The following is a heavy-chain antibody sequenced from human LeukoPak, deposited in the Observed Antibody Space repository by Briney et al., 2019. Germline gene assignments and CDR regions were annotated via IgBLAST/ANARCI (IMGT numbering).Heavy chain of an antibody. Sequence: GGSLRLSCAASGFTFSSYSMNWVRQAPGKGLEWVSYISSSSSTIFYADSVKGRFTISRDNAKNSLYLQVNSLRAEDTAVYYCARVQAGCDYSNCDYYYYYMDVWGKGTTVTVSS. CDR2: ISSSSSTI. J-gene: IGHJ6*03. CDR3: ARVQAGCDYSNCDYYYYYMDV. V-gene: IGHV3-48*04. D-gene: IGHD4-11*01. CDR1: GFTFSSYS.